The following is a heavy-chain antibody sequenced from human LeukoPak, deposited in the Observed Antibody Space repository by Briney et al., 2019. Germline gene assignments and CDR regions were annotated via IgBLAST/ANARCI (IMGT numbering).Heavy chain of an antibody. CDR1: VGSISSSSYY. CDR3: EGADREEAYNHRIDY. J-gene: IGHJ4*02. CDR2: IFYSEDT. D-gene: IGHD1-1*01. V-gene: IGHV4-39*01. Sequence: SETLSLTCTVSVGSISSSSYYWGWIRQSPGKGLEWIGSIFYSEDTYYNPSLKSRVTISVDTSKNQFSLKVTSVTAADTAVYYCEGADREEAYNHRIDYWGQGTLVTVSS.